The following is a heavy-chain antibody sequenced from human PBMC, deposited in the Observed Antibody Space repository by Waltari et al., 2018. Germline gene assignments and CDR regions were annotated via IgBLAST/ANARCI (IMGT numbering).Heavy chain of an antibody. Sequence: QLQLQESGPGLVKPSETLSLTCTVSGDSINNTPDYWGWIRQPPGKGLEWVGSYYNSGNTYYNPSLKSRVTISVDTSKNQFSLKLSSVTAADTAVYYCARGYFDWFSLQLAFDYWGQGTLVTVSS. CDR1: GDSINNTPDY. CDR2: YYNSGNT. J-gene: IGHJ4*02. V-gene: IGHV4-39*07. D-gene: IGHD3-9*01. CDR3: ARGYFDWFSLQLAFDY.